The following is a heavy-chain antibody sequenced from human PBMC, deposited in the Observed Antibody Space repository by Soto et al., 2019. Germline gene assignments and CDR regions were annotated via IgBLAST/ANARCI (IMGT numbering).Heavy chain of an antibody. Sequence: QVQLVQSGAEVKKPGGSVRVSCQASGYTFISFDINWVRQATGQGLEWMGWMNPNTGNTGYEQKFQGRVTMTRNTSIGTAYMELSSLTSEDTAVYYCARRKERSGPYYLDSWGQGTLVTVSS. CDR3: ARRKERSGPYYLDS. J-gene: IGHJ4*02. V-gene: IGHV1-8*01. D-gene: IGHD6-25*01. CDR1: GYTFISFD. CDR2: MNPNTGNT.